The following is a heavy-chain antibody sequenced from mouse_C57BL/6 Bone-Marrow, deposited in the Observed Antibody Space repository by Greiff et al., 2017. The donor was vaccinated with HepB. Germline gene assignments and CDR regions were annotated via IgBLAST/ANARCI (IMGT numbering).Heavy chain of an antibody. V-gene: IGHV5-4*01. Sequence: EVMLVESGGGLVKPGGSLKLSCAASGFTFSSYAMSWVRQTPEKRLEWVATISDGGSYTYYPDNVKGRFTISRDNAKNNLYLQMSHLKSEDTAMYYCAREELTLDYWGQGTTLTVSS. CDR3: AREELTLDY. D-gene: IGHD4-1*01. CDR1: GFTFSSYA. CDR2: ISDGGSYT. J-gene: IGHJ2*01.